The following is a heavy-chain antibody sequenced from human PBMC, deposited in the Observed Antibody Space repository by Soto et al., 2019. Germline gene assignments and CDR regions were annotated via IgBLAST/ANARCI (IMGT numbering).Heavy chain of an antibody. V-gene: IGHV3-21*01. D-gene: IGHD3-22*01. CDR2: ISSSAYI. CDR1: GFSFSTYS. J-gene: IGHJ4*02. CDR3: ARVYSSGYYPDGVVDY. Sequence: GGSLRLSCAASGFSFSTYSMNWVRQAPGKGLEWVSSISSSAYIYYADSVKGRFTISRDNAKNSLFLQMNSLRAEDTAVYYCARVYSSGYYPDGVVDYWGQGT.